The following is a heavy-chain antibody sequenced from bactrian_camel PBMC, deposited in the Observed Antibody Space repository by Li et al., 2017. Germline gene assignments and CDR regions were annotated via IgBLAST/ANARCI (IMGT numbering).Heavy chain of an antibody. CDR1: GSINRNYC. V-gene: IGHV3S1*01. CDR2: IDTDDGST. Sequence: HVQLVESGGGSVQAGGSLRLSCAFSGSINRNYCMSWFRQVAGKEREGVARIDTDDGSTYYTDSVKGRFTISQDNAKNTVHLQMNSLEPEDTAMYYCA.